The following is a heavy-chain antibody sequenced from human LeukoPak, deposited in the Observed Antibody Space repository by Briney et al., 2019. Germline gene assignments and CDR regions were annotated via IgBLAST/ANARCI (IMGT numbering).Heavy chain of an antibody. Sequence: SETLSLTCTVSGGSISTIPLYWGWIRQPPGKGLEWIGSTFDAGSTYDNPSLKSRVTISVDTSRNQFSLNLRTVCVADTAVYYCVISHFYGSGVDPWGQGTLVTVSS. V-gene: IGHV4-39*01. CDR1: GGSISTIPLY. CDR2: TFDAGST. CDR3: VISHFYGSGVDP. D-gene: IGHD3-10*01. J-gene: IGHJ5*02.